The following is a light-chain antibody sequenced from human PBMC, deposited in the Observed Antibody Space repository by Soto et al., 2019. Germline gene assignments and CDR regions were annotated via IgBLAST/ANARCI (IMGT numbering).Light chain of an antibody. J-gene: IGLJ2*01. CDR1: STDIGGYNF. V-gene: IGLV2-8*01. Sequence: QSALTQPPSASGSPGQSVTISCTGTSTDIGGYNFVSWYQQQPGKAPTLLIYEVYKRPSGVPDRFSGSKSGNTASLTVSGLQADDEAYYYCTSFARSEDTCVVFGGGTKLTVL. CDR2: EVY. CDR3: TSFARSEDTCVV.